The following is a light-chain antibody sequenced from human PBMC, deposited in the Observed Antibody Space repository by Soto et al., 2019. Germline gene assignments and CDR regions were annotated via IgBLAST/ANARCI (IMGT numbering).Light chain of an antibody. CDR3: EQANDIRALT. CDR1: QDISNC. CDR2: AAS. Sequence: DIQMTQSPSSVAASVGDRVTITCRASQDISNCLAWYQQKPGKVPELLIYAASSLRRGVPSRLSGSGSGTDFTLTISSLQPEDFATHYCEQANDIRALTFGGGTKVEV. J-gene: IGKJ4*01. V-gene: IGKV1-12*01.